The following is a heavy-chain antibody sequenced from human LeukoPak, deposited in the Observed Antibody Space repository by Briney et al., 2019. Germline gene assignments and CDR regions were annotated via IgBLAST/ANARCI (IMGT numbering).Heavy chain of an antibody. D-gene: IGHD4-17*01. CDR3: ARLMTTVDRWFDP. Sequence: SETLSLTCAVYGGSFSGYYWSWIRQPPGKGLEWIGEINHSGSTNYNPSLKSRVTMSVDTSKNQFSLKLSSVTAADTAVYYCARLMTTVDRWFDPWGQGTLVTVSS. V-gene: IGHV4-34*01. CDR1: GGSFSGYY. J-gene: IGHJ5*02. CDR2: INHSGST.